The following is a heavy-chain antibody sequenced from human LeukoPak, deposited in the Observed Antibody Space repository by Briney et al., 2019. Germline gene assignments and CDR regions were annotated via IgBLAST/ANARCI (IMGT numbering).Heavy chain of an antibody. Sequence: ASVNVSCKSSGYTFTGYYMHWVRQAPGQGLEWMGWVNPNSGSTNYAQRFQDRVTMTRGTSITTVYMELSRLTSDDTAVYYCARGSRTKSGSKVPSDYWGQGTLVTVSS. V-gene: IGHV1-2*02. CDR2: VNPNSGST. D-gene: IGHD2-2*01. J-gene: IGHJ4*02. CDR1: GYTFTGYY. CDR3: ARGSRTKSGSKVPSDY.